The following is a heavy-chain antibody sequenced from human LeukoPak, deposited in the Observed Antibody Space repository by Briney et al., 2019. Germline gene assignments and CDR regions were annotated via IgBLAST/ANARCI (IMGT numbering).Heavy chain of an antibody. Sequence: PSETLSLTCAVYGGSFSGYYWSWIRQPPGKGLEWIGEINHSGSTNYNPSLKSRVTISVDTSKNQFSLKLSSVTAADTAVYYCAREDYYYGMDVWGQGITVTVSS. CDR2: INHSGST. J-gene: IGHJ6*02. CDR1: GGSFSGYY. V-gene: IGHV4-34*01. CDR3: AREDYYYGMDV.